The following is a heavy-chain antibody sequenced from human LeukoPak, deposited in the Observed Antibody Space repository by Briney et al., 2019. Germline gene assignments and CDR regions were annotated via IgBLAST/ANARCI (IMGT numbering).Heavy chain of an antibody. Sequence: GGSLRLSCAASGFTFSTYAMSWVRQAAGKGLEWVSLSGTYYADSVKGRFTISRDNSKNTLYLQLNSLRVEDTAVYYCAKNRGAGSHYYYHMNVWGKGTTVTVSS. CDR1: GFTFSTYA. D-gene: IGHD1-26*01. V-gene: IGHV3-23*01. CDR2: SGT. J-gene: IGHJ6*03. CDR3: AKNRGAGSHYYYHMNV.